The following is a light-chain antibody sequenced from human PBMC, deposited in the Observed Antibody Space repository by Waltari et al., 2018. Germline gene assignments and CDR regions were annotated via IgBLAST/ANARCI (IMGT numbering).Light chain of an antibody. CDR2: YDS. Sequence: SYVLTQPPSVSVAPGETARITCGGDNIGSYSVHWYQQKPRQAPVLGILYDSDRPSGIPARFSGSNAGNTATLAITSVEAGDEARYYCQVWHPDIDPGVFGTGTEVTVL. CDR1: NIGSYS. V-gene: IGLV3-21*04. CDR3: QVWHPDIDPGV. J-gene: IGLJ1*01.